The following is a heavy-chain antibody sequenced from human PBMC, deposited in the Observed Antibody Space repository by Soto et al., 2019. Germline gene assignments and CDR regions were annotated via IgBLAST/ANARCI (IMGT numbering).Heavy chain of an antibody. CDR1: GGSISSGDYY. CDR3: AKDPKAGPPYYFDY. J-gene: IGHJ4*02. V-gene: IGHV4-30-4*01. Sequence: SETLSLTCTVSGGSISSGDYYWSWIRQPPGKGLEWIGYIYYSGSTYYNPSLKSRVTISVDTSKNQFSLKLSSVTAADTAVYYCAKDPKAGPPYYFDYWGQGSLVTVSS. D-gene: IGHD6-13*01. CDR2: IYYSGST.